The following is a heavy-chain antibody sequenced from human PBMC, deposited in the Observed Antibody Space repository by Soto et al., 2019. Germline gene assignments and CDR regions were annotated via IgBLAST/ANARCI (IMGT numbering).Heavy chain of an antibody. V-gene: IGHV3-74*01. CDR1: GFTFRSYW. Sequence: EVQLVESGGGLVQPEGSLRLSCAASGFTFRSYWMHWVRQAPGKGLVWVSRINSDGSSTSYADSVKGRFTISRDNAKNTLYLQMNSLRAEDTAVYYCAVAVAGPTAIGYWGQGTLVTVSS. J-gene: IGHJ4*02. CDR3: AVAVAGPTAIGY. D-gene: IGHD6-19*01. CDR2: INSDGSST.